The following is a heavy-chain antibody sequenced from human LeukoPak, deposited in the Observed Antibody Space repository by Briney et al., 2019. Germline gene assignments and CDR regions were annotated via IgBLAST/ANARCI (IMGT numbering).Heavy chain of an antibody. J-gene: IGHJ4*02. CDR1: GYTFTGYY. CDR3: ARALNSYADY. V-gene: IGHV1-2*02. Sequence: GPSVKVSCKASGYTFTGYYLHRVRQAPGQGLEWMGWINPNSGGTNYAQKFQGRVTMTRDTSISTAYMELSRLRSDDTAVYYCARALNSYADYWGQGTLVTVSS. CDR2: INPNSGGT. D-gene: IGHD5-18*01.